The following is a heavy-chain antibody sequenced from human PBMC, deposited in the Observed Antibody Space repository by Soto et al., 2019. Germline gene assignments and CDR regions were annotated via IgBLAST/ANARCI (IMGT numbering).Heavy chain of an antibody. CDR3: VSGWEFFDY. CDR1: GGAFSGYY. D-gene: IGHD3-10*01. Sequence: PSETLSLTCAVYGGAFSGYYWSWVRQPPGKGLEWIGEINHSGSTNYNPSLKSRVTISVDTSKNQSSLKLSSVTAADTAVYYCVSGWEFFDYWGRGTLVTVSS. V-gene: IGHV4-34*01. J-gene: IGHJ4*02. CDR2: INHSGST.